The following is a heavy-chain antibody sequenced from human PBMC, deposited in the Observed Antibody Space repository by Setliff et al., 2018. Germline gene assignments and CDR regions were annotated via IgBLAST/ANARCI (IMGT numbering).Heavy chain of an antibody. CDR1: GYSFTSYW. CDR3: GRAQRHLNNTNYGTYYFDY. D-gene: IGHD3-16*01. V-gene: IGHV5-51*01. CDR2: IYPGDSDA. Sequence: GESLKISCKGSGYSFTSYWIGWVRQMPGKGLEWMGIIYPGDSDARYSPSFQGQVTISADKATTTAYLQWSSLKASDTAMYYCGRAQRHLNNTNYGTYYFDYWGQGTLVTVSS. J-gene: IGHJ4*02.